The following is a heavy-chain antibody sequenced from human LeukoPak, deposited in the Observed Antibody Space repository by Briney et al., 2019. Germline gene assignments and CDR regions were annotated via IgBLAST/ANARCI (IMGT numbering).Heavy chain of an antibody. Sequence: GGSLRLSCTASGFTFSSYGMSWVRQAPGKGLDWVSAVSCGGNSNYADSVKGRFTISRGNSKNMLYLQMNSLRAEDTAVYYCAGDFDYWGQGTLVTVSS. V-gene: IGHV3-23*01. J-gene: IGHJ4*02. CDR2: VSCGGNS. CDR3: AGDFDY. CDR1: GFTFSSYG.